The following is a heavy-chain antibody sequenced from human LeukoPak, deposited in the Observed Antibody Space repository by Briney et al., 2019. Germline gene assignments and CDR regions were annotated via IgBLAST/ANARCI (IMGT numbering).Heavy chain of an antibody. V-gene: IGHV4-59*01. CDR3: ARGGSGYHSSLYYYYYYMDV. J-gene: IGHJ6*03. CDR2: IYYSGST. D-gene: IGHD3-3*01. CDR1: GGSISGDY. Sequence: SETLSLTCTVSGGSISGDYWSWIRQPPGKGLEWIGCIYYSGSTNYNPSLKSRVTVSIDTSKSQFSLSLNSMTAADTAVYYCARGGSGYHSSLYYYYYYMDVWGKGTTVTVSS.